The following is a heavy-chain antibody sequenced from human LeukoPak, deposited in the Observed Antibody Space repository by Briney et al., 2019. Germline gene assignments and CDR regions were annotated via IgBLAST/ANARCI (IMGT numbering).Heavy chain of an antibody. J-gene: IGHJ4*02. CDR1: GFRFSTHD. V-gene: IGHV3-21*01. CDR2: ISRTSTYL. Sequence: PGGSLRLSCAASGFRFSTHDLTWVRQAPGKGLECVSYISRTSTYLYYADSVKGRFTISRDNDKNLLYLQMNNLRAEDTAVYFCAKDTRKGGYYSDYWGQGTVVTVSS. D-gene: IGHD3-22*01. CDR3: AKDTRKGGYYSDY.